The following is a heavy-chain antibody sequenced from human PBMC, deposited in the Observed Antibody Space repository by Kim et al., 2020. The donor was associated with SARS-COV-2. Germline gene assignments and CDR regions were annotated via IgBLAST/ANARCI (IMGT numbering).Heavy chain of an antibody. CDR1: GGSISSGGYY. CDR2: IYYSGST. CDR3: ARASYLSKYSSSWFKAPYYYYMDV. V-gene: IGHV4-31*03. Sequence: SETLSLTCTVSGGSISSGGYYWSWIRQHPGKGLEWIGYIYYSGSTYYNPSLKSRVTISVDTSKNQFSLKLSSVTAADTAVYYCARASYLSKYSSSWFKAPYYYYMDVWGKGTTGTVTS. J-gene: IGHJ6*03. D-gene: IGHD6-13*01.